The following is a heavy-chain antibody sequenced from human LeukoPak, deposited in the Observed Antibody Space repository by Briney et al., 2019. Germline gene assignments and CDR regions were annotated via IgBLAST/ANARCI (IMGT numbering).Heavy chain of an antibody. CDR1: GYPIDNAYY. J-gene: IGHJ6*03. V-gene: IGHV4-38-2*01. CDR3: ARQYDSYFYYYLDL. CDR2: LYHPDST. Sequence: SETLSLTCGVSGYPIDNAYYWVWIRQPPGKGLEWIGSLYHPDSTYYNPSLKSRVTMSVDTSRNQFSLRLSFVTAADTAVYYCARQYDSYFYYYLDLWGTGTTVTVSS. D-gene: IGHD2-2*01.